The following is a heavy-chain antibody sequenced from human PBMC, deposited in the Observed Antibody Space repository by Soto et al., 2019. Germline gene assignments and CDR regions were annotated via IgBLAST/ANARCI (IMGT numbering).Heavy chain of an antibody. CDR2: IIPLSGAV. CDR3: ARTTTADNWVDL. D-gene: IGHD4-17*01. J-gene: IGHJ5*02. CDR1: GGTFTNYA. V-gene: IGHV1-69*01. Sequence: QVQLVQSGAEVKKPGSSVKVSCKASGGTFTNYAINWVRQAPGQGLEWMGGIIPLSGAVNYAQKFQGRVTITADESTSTVYMALSSLRSENTAVYYCARTTTADNWVDLWGQGTLVTVSS.